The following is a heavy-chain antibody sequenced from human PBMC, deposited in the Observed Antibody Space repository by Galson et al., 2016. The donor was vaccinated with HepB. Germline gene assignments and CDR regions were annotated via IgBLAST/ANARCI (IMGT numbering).Heavy chain of an antibody. CDR1: GFTFDDFV. D-gene: IGHD3-22*01. CDR3: ARPHYIDGSGYYSIRLGVFDV. V-gene: IGHV3-49*03. CDR2: IRSKPFGETT. Sequence: SLRLSCAVSGFTFDDFVMIWFRQAPGRGPEWVGFIRSKPFGETTEYAASVKGRFSISRDDSKSIAYLQLNSLRTDDTAVYYCARPHYIDGSGYYSIRLGVFDVWGQGTMVTVSS. J-gene: IGHJ3*01.